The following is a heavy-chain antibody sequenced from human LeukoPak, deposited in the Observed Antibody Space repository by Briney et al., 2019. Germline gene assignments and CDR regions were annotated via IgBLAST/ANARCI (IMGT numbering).Heavy chain of an antibody. CDR1: GYTFTGCY. CDR3: AREMFRFDY. Sequence: ASVKVSCKASGYTFTGCYLHWVRQAPGQGLEWMAWIDPNTGATNYAQNFQGRVTLTRDTSITTVYMDLSSLGSDDTAIYYCAREMFRFDYWGQGTLVTVSS. CDR2: IDPNTGAT. J-gene: IGHJ4*02. D-gene: IGHD3-10*02. V-gene: IGHV1-2*02.